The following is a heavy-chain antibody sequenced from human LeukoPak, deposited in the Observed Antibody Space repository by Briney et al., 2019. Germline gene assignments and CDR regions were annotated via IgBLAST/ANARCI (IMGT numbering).Heavy chain of an antibody. CDR2: IYSDNT. D-gene: IGHD3-22*01. V-gene: IGHV3-53*01. CDR3: ARPTMIVVVTPDAFDI. J-gene: IGHJ3*02. Sequence: GGSLRLSCTVSGFTVSSNSMSWVRQAPGKGLEWVSFIYSDNTHYSDSVKGRFTISRDNAKNSLYLQMNSLRAEDTAVYYCARPTMIVVVTPDAFDIWGQGTMVTVSS. CDR1: GFTVSSNS.